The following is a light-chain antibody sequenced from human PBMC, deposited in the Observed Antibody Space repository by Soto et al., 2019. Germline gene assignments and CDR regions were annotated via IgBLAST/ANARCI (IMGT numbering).Light chain of an antibody. CDR3: QVWEATGDQVV. CDR1: NVGRRS. J-gene: IGLJ2*01. V-gene: IGLV3-21*01. CDR2: YDS. Sequence: SYELTQPPSVSVAPGETTRITCGGNNVGRRSVHWYQQKPGQAPFLVIYYDSDRPSGIPERFSGSNSGNTATLIISRVEAGDEADYYCQVWEATGDQVVFGGWTKLTVL.